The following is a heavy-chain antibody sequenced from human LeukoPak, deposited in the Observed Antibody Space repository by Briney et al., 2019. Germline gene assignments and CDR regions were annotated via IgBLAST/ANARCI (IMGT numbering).Heavy chain of an antibody. J-gene: IGHJ6*02. V-gene: IGHV1-18*01. CDR1: GYTFTSYA. CDR3: ARDQLRYYGSNNYYSDMDF. D-gene: IGHD3-10*01. CDR2: ICAYNGGT. Sequence: SVKVSCLASGYTFTSYAIAWVRQAPGHGLEWMGWICAYNGGTNYAQKLRGRVTMTTDTSTNTGYMELRSLRYDDTAVYFCARDQLRYYGSNNYYSDMDFWGQGTTVTVSS.